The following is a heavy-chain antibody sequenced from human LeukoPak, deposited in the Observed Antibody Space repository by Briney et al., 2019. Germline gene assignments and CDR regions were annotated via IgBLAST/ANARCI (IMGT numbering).Heavy chain of an antibody. Sequence: AGGSLRLSCAASGFTVSRYWMHWVRQAPGKGLVWVARINVGGNYIDYAESVKGRFTISRDSAKNTSYLQMNSVRAEDTAVYSCARDLTGPYDQWGQGTLVTVSS. CDR2: INVGGNYI. CDR1: GFTVSRYW. CDR3: ARDLTGPYDQ. J-gene: IGHJ4*02. D-gene: IGHD3-22*01. V-gene: IGHV3-74*01.